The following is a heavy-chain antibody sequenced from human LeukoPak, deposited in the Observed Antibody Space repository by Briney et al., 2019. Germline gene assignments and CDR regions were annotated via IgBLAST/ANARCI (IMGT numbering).Heavy chain of an antibody. J-gene: IGHJ3*02. Sequence: PGGSLRVSYAPSGFTFSSYAMSWVRQAPGKGLEWVAVISGGGSGTYYADSVRGRFTISRDNSKNTVYLQMNSLRAEDTAIYYCAKAVGSSGYFSRDAFDIWGQGTMVTVSS. CDR3: AKAVGSSGYFSRDAFDI. V-gene: IGHV3-23*01. CDR1: GFTFSSYA. D-gene: IGHD3-22*01. CDR2: ISGGGSGT.